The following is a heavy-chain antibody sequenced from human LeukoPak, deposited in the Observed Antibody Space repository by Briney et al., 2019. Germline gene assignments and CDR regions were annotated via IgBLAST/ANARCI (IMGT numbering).Heavy chain of an antibody. D-gene: IGHD1-26*01. V-gene: IGHV1-46*01. CDR3: ARSNLYSGSYYDMYYFDY. CDR1: GYTYTSYY. CDR2: INPSGGST. J-gene: IGHJ4*02. Sequence: ASVKVSCTASGYTYTSYYMHWVRQAPGQGLEWMGIINPSGGSTSYAQKFQGRVTITADESTSTAYMELSSLRSEDTAVYYCARSNLYSGSYYDMYYFDYWGQGTLVTVSS.